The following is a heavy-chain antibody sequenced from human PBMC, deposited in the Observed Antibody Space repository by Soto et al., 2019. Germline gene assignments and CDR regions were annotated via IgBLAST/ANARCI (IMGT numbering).Heavy chain of an antibody. D-gene: IGHD6-6*01. Sequence: ASVKVSCKASGYTFINYGINWVRQAPGQGLEWMGWISAYNGNTNYAQKLQGRVTMTTDTYTSTAYMELRSLRSDDTAVYYCARVGAYSSASGPDFWGQGTLVTVSS. V-gene: IGHV1-18*01. J-gene: IGHJ4*02. CDR3: ARVGAYSSASGPDF. CDR2: ISAYNGNT. CDR1: GYTFINYG.